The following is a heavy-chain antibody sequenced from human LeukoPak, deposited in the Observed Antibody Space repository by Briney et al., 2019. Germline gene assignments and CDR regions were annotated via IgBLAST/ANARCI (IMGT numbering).Heavy chain of an antibody. D-gene: IGHD3-22*01. CDR2: IYPGDSDT. Sequence: GESLKISCKGSGYSFTSYWIGWVRQMPGKGLEWMGIIYPGDSDTRYSPSFQGQVTISADKSISTAYLQWSSLKASDTAMYYCARLPITMIVVAHFYYFDYWGQGTLVTVSS. V-gene: IGHV5-51*01. J-gene: IGHJ4*02. CDR1: GYSFTSYW. CDR3: ARLPITMIVVAHFYYFDY.